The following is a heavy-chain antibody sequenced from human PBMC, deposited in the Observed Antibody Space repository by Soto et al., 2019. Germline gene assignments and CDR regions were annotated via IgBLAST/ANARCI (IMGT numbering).Heavy chain of an antibody. V-gene: IGHV4-61*01. D-gene: IGHD1-26*01. CDR1: GGCVSIGSYY. CDR3: ASQYTGSYYRWFDP. Sequence: PSETLALTCTVSGGCVSIGSYYWSWILQPPGKGLEWIGYIHYSGSTNYNPSLKSRVTISVDTSKKQFSLKLSSVTAADTAVYYCASQYTGSYYRWFDPWGQGTLVTVSS. J-gene: IGHJ5*02. CDR2: IHYSGST.